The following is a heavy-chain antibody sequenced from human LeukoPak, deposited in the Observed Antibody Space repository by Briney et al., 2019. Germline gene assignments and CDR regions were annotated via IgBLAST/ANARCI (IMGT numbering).Heavy chain of an antibody. J-gene: IGHJ6*03. D-gene: IGHD1-26*01. CDR2: IYPGDSDT. CDR3: ARRKMGATNYYYYYMDV. Sequence: GESLKISRKGSGYIFTSYWIGWVRQMPGKGLEWMGIIYPGDSDTRYSPSFQGQVTISVDKSISTAYLQWSSLKASDTAMYYCARRKMGATNYYYYYMDVWGKGTTVTVSS. V-gene: IGHV5-51*06. CDR1: GYIFTSYW.